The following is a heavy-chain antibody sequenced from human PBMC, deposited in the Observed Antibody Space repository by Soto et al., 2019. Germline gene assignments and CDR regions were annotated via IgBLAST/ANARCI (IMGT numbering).Heavy chain of an antibody. Sequence: GGSLRLSCAASGFTVSSNYMSWVRQAPGKGLEWVSVIYSGGSTYYADSVKGRFTISRHNSKNTRYLQMNSLRAGDTAVYYCARQGSYYLPFDYWGQGTLVTVSS. D-gene: IGHD3-10*01. CDR2: IYSGGST. V-gene: IGHV3-53*04. CDR3: ARQGSYYLPFDY. J-gene: IGHJ4*02. CDR1: GFTVSSNY.